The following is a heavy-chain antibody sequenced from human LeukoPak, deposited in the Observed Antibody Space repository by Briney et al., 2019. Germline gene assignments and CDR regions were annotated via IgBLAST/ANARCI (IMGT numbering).Heavy chain of an antibody. J-gene: IGHJ5*02. Sequence: SETLSLTCAVSGYSISTGYYWGWIRQPPGKGLEWIGTIYHSGSTYYNPSLKSRVTISVDTSKNQFSLKLSSVTAADTALYYCARSKCGSTSCYGGNWFDPWGQGTLVTVSP. V-gene: IGHV4-38-2*01. CDR2: IYHSGST. CDR1: GYSISTGYY. CDR3: ARSKCGSTSCYGGNWFDP. D-gene: IGHD2-2*01.